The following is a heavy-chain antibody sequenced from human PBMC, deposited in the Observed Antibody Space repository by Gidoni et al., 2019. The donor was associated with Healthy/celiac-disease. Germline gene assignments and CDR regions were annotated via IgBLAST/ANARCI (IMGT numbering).Heavy chain of an antibody. CDR3: ARGGRIAAAGSSGDWFDP. V-gene: IGHV3-48*03. J-gene: IGHJ5*02. CDR2: ISSSGSTI. D-gene: IGHD6-13*01. Sequence: EVQLVESGGGLVQPGGSLRLSCAASGFTLSSYELNWVRQAPGKGLEWVSYISSSGSTIYYADSVKGRFTISRDNAKNSLYLQMNSLRAEDTAVYYCARGGRIAAAGSSGDWFDPWGQGTLVTVSS. CDR1: GFTLSSYE.